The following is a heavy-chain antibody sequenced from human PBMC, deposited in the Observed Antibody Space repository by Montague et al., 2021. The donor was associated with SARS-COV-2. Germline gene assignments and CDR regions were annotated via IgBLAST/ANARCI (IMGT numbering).Heavy chain of an antibody. J-gene: IGHJ6*02. CDR3: ARDLESTGYFDPYYYHGMDV. CDR2: ISHEGSYK. V-gene: IGHV3-30*04. Sequence: SLRLSCAASGFTFSSYALHWVRQALGKGLEWVADISHEGSYKYYXXSLKGRFTISRDNSKNTLYLDMNSLRAEDTALYYCARDLESTGYFDPYYYHGMDVWGQGTTVTVSS. CDR1: GFTFSSYA. D-gene: IGHD3-9*01.